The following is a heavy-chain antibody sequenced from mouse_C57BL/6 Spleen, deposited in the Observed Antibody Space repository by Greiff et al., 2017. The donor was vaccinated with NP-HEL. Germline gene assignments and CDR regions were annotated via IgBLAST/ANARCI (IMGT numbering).Heavy chain of an antibody. J-gene: IGHJ2*01. D-gene: IGHD1-1*01. Sequence: VQLVESGPGLVAPSQSLSITCTVSGFSLTSYAISWVRQPPGKGLEWLGVIWTGGGTNYNSALKSRLSISKDNSKSQVFLKMNSLQTDDTARYYCARNYHYYGSSGGFFDYWGQGTTLTVSS. CDR1: GFSLTSYA. V-gene: IGHV2-9-1*01. CDR3: ARNYHYYGSSGGFFDY. CDR2: IWTGGGT.